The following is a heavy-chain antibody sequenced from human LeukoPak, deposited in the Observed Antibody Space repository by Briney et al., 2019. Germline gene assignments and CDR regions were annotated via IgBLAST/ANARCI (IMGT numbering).Heavy chain of an antibody. Sequence: GGSLRLSCAASGFTFSSYGMHWVRQAPGKGLEWVAFIRYDGSNKYYADSVKGRFTISRDNSKNTLYLQMNSLRAEDTAVYYCARGAYCSGGSCYYFDYWGQGTLVTASS. CDR1: GFTFSSYG. CDR3: ARGAYCSGGSCYYFDY. CDR2: IRYDGSNK. V-gene: IGHV3-30*02. D-gene: IGHD2-15*01. J-gene: IGHJ4*02.